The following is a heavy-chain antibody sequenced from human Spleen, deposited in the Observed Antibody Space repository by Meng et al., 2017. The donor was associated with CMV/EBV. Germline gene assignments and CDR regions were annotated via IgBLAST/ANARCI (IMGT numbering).Heavy chain of an antibody. V-gene: IGHV4-34*01. D-gene: IGHD6-13*01. CDR1: GGSFSGYY. CDR2: INHSGST. CDR3: AREPEGINWFDP. J-gene: IGHJ5*02. Sequence: VEPQRWVAGLLSPSQTLSLTSAVYGGSFSGYYWSWIRQPPGKGLEWIGEINHSGSTNYNPSLKSRVTISVDTSKNQFSLKLSSVTAADTAVYYCAREPEGINWFDPWGQGTLVTVSS.